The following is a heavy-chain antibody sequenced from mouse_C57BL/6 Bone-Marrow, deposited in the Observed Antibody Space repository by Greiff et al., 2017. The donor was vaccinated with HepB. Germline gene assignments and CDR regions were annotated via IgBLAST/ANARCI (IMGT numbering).Heavy chain of an antibody. V-gene: IGHV14-3*01. Sequence: EVQLVESVAELVRPGASVKLSCTASGFTIKNTYMHWVKQRPEQGLEWIGRIDPANGNTKYAPKFQGKATITADTSSNTAYLQLSSLTSEDTAIYYCARSEYWDYFDYWGQGTTLTVSS. CDR3: ARSEYWDYFDY. CDR2: IDPANGNT. J-gene: IGHJ2*01. D-gene: IGHD2-10*02. CDR1: GFTIKNTY.